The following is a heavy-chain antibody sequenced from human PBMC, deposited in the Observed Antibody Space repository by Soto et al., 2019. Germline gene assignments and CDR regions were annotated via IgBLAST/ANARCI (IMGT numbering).Heavy chain of an antibody. V-gene: IGHV3-11*06. D-gene: IGHD1-26*01. CDR2: ISGSGTYT. CDR1: GFTFSDYY. CDR3: ARDKGTDGSYYPFFDY. Sequence: LRLSCAASGFTFSDYYMTWIRQAPGKALEWLSYISGSGTYTNYADSVKGRLTISRDNAKNSLYLQITSLSAEDTAVYYCARDKGTDGSYYPFFDYWGQGTLVTVSS. J-gene: IGHJ4*02.